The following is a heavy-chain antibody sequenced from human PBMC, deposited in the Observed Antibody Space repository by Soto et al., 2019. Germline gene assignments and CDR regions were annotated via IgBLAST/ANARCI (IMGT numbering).Heavy chain of an antibody. CDR2: IKQDGSEK. CDR3: ARDPYGPLDY. CDR1: GFRFSSYW. Sequence: GGSLRLSCVASGFRFSSYWMSWVRQAPGKGLEWVANIKQDGSEKYYVDSVKGRFTISRGNAKNLLYLQMNSLRVEDTAVYYCARDPYGPLDYWGQGTLVTVSS. V-gene: IGHV3-7*04. J-gene: IGHJ4*02. D-gene: IGHD3-10*01.